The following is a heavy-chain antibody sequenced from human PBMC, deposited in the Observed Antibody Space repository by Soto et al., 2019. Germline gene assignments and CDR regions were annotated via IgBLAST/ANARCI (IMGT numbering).Heavy chain of an antibody. CDR3: AGRGSGSYYDY. CDR2: ISGSGGST. D-gene: IGHD1-26*01. J-gene: IGHJ4*02. V-gene: IGHV3-23*01. Sequence: EVQLLESGGGLVQPGGSLRLSCAASGFTFSSYAMRWVRQAPGKGLEWVSAISGSGGSTYYADSVKGRFTISRDNSKNTLYLQMNSLGAEDTAVYYCAGRGSGSYYDYWGQGTLVTVSS. CDR1: GFTFSSYA.